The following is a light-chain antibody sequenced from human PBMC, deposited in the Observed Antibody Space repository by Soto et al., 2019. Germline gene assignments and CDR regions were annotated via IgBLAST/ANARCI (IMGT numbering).Light chain of an antibody. J-gene: IGLJ3*02. CDR1: SSDVVGYNY. CDR2: DVS. CDR3: SSYTSSPV. Sequence: QSALTQPASVSGSPGQSITISCTGTSSDVVGYNYVSWYQQHPGKDPKLMIYDVSNRPSVVSNRFSGSKSGNTASLTISGLQAEDEADYYCSSYTSSPVFGGGTKVTV. V-gene: IGLV2-14*01.